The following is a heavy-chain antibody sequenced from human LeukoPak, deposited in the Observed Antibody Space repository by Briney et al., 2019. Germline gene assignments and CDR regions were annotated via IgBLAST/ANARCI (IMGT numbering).Heavy chain of an antibody. CDR1: GFTFSDYY. CDR2: ISSGGDTI. Sequence: GGSLRLSCAASGFTFSDYYMSWIRQAPGKGLEWVSYISSGGDTIFYADSVKGRFTISRDNAKNSLYLQLNSLRAEDTAVNYCARVVYCSGGSCHIFAFDIWGQGTMVTVSA. V-gene: IGHV3-11*01. CDR3: ARVVYCSGGSCHIFAFDI. J-gene: IGHJ3*02. D-gene: IGHD2-15*01.